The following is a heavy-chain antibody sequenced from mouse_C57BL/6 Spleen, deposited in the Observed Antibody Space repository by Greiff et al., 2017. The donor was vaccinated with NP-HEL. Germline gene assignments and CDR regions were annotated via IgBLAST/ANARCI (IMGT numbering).Heavy chain of an antibody. CDR2: INPSSGYT. Sequence: QVQLQQSGAELARPGASVTMSCKASGYTFTSYTMHWVKQRPGQGLEWIGYINPSSGYTKYNQKFKDKATLTADKSSSTAYMQLSSLTSEDSAVYYCARSDDDGYYFDYWGQGTTLTVSS. J-gene: IGHJ2*01. V-gene: IGHV1-4*01. CDR3: ARSDDDGYYFDY. D-gene: IGHD2-3*01. CDR1: GYTFTSYT.